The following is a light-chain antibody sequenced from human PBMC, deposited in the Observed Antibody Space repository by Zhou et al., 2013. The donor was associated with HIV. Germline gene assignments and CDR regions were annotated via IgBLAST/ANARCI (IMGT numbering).Light chain of an antibody. CDR2: KAS. Sequence: DIQMTQSPSTLSASVGDRVTITCRASQPIGSWLAWYQQKPGKAPKLLIYKASSLEFGVPSRFSGSGSGTEFTLTITSLQPDDFATYYCQQYHSYWTFGQGTKVEIK. J-gene: IGKJ1*01. CDR3: QQYHSYWT. CDR1: QPIGSW. V-gene: IGKV1-5*03.